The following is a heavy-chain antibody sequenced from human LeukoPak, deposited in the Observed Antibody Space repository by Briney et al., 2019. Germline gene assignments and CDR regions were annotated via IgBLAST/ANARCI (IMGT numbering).Heavy chain of an antibody. D-gene: IGHD2-21*02. CDR1: GGSFSGYY. CDR2: INHSGST. Sequence: SEILSLTCAVYGGSFSGYYWSWIRQPPGKGLEWIGEINHSGSTNYNPSLKSRVTISVDTSKNQFSLKLSSVTAADTAVYYCARGGHIVVVTANYWYFDLWGRGTLVTVSS. CDR3: ARGGHIVVVTANYWYFDL. J-gene: IGHJ2*01. V-gene: IGHV4-34*01.